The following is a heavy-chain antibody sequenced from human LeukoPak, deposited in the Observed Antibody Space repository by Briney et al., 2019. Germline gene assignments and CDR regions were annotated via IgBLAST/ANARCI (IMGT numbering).Heavy chain of an antibody. CDR1: GASISSSSYY. CDR2: MYYSGST. Sequence: SETLSLTCTVSGASISSSSYYWGWLRQPPGKGLEWIGSMYYSGSTYYNPSLKSRVTVSVDTSKTQFSLKLSSVTAADTAVYYCARDKISINAFDMWGQGTMATVSS. V-gene: IGHV4-39*07. J-gene: IGHJ3*02. D-gene: IGHD1-14*01. CDR3: ARDKISINAFDM.